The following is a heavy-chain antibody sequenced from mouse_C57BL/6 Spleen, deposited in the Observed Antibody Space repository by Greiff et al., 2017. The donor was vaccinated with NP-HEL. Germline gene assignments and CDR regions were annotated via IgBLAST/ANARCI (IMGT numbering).Heavy chain of an antibody. Sequence: QVQLKESGAELVRPGASVTLSCKASGYTFTDYEMHWVKQTPVDGLEWIGAIDPETGGTAYNQKFKGKAILTADKSSSTAYMELRSLTSEDSAVYYCTRYAYWGQGTLVTVSA. CDR1: GYTFTDYE. CDR2: IDPETGGT. V-gene: IGHV1-15*01. J-gene: IGHJ3*01. CDR3: TRYAY.